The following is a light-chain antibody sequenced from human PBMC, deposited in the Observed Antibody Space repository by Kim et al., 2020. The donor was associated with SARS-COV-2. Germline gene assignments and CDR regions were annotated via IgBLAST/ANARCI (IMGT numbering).Light chain of an antibody. V-gene: IGLV3-1*01. J-gene: IGLJ2*01. CDR2: QDN. CDR1: KLGDKY. Sequence: VSPGQTASITCSGDKLGDKYACWYQQKPGQAPVLVIYQDNKRPSGIPERFSGSNSGNTATLTISGTQAMDEADYYCQAWDSSTGVFGGGTQLTVL. CDR3: QAWDSSTGV.